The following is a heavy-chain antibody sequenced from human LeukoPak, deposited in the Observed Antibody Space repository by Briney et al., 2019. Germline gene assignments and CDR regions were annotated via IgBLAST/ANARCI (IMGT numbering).Heavy chain of an antibody. CDR1: GGSISSGSYY. V-gene: IGHV4-61*02. CDR3: AGTPSI. CDR2: IYTSGST. Sequence: PSETLSLTCTVSGGSISSGSYYWSWIRQPAGKGLEWIGRIYTSGSTNYNPSLKSRVTISVDTSKNQFSLKLRSVTAADTAVYYCAGTPSIWGQGTQVTVSS. D-gene: IGHD6-6*01. J-gene: IGHJ4*02.